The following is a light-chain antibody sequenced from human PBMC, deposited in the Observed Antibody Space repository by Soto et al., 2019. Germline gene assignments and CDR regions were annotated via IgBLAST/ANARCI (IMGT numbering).Light chain of an antibody. J-gene: IGLJ1*01. V-gene: IGLV2-23*03. Sequence: QSALTQPASVSGSPGQSITISCTGTSSDVGSYNLVSWYQQHPGKATKLMIYEGSKRPSGVSNRFSGSKSGNTASLTITGLQAEDEADYDCCSYAGSSTFSYVFGTGTKVTVL. CDR1: SSDVGSYNL. CDR3: CSYAGSSTFSYV. CDR2: EGS.